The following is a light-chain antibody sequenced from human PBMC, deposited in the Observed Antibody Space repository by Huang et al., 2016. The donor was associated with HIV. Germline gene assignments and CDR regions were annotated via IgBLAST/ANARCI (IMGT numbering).Light chain of an antibody. CDR1: QSVLYSSNNKHY. Sequence: DIVMTQSPDSLAVSLGERATLNCKSSQSVLYSSNNKHYLAWYQQKPGQPPKRLISWASTRESGVPDRFSGSGSGTDFTLTISSLQAEDVAVYYCQQYFSTPLTFGGGTKVEIK. V-gene: IGKV4-1*01. J-gene: IGKJ4*01. CDR2: WAS. CDR3: QQYFSTPLT.